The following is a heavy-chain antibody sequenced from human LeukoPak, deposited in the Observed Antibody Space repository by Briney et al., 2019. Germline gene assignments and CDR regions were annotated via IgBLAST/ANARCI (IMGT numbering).Heavy chain of an antibody. V-gene: IGHV4-38-2*01. CDR2: MSHNRGT. CDR3: ASYYASGVPAYNYYGMDV. J-gene: IGHJ6*04. Sequence: PSETLSLTCAVSGHSISTGYYWGWIRQPPGKGLEWIGSMSHNRGTYYNPSLKSRVTISMDTSKNQISLRLTSVTAADTAVYYCASYYASGVPAYNYYGMDVWGKGTTVTVSS. CDR1: GHSISTGYY. D-gene: IGHD3-10*01.